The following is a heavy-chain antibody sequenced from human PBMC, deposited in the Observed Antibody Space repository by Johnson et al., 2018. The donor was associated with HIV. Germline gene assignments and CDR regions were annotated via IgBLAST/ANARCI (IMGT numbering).Heavy chain of an antibody. Sequence: QVQLVESGGGVVQPGGSLRLSCAASGFTFSSYAMHWVRQAPGKGLEWVAVISYDGSNKYYADSVKGRFTISRDNAKNSLYLQMNSLRAEDTAVYYCARVSNHAFDIWGQGTMVTVSS. CDR1: GFTFSSYA. CDR3: ARVSNHAFDI. J-gene: IGHJ3*02. V-gene: IGHV3-30*04. CDR2: ISYDGSNK.